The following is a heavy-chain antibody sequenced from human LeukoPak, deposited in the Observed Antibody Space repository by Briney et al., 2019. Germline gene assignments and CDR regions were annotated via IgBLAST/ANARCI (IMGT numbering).Heavy chain of an antibody. D-gene: IGHD3-3*01. J-gene: IGHJ5*02. CDR3: ANMVASYGLYYDFWSGYPWMGFDP. CDR1: GLTFSSYW. Sequence: GGSLRLSCAASGLTFSSYWMSWVRQAPGKGLEWVSAISGSGGSTYYADSVKGRFTISRDNSKNTLYLQMNSLRAEDTAVYYCANMVASYGLYYDFWSGYPWMGFDPWGQGTLVTVSS. V-gene: IGHV3-23*01. CDR2: ISGSGGST.